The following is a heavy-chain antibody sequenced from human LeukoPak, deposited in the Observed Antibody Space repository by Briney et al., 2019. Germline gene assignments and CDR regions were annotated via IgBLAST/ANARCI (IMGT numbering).Heavy chain of an antibody. Sequence: GGSLRLSCAASGFTFSSYAMSWVRQAPGKELEWVSAISGSGGSTYYADSVKGRFTISRDNAKNTLFVQMNNLRGEDTAVYYCAKGGNSGWNFVDYWGQGTLVTVSS. V-gene: IGHV3-23*01. J-gene: IGHJ4*02. D-gene: IGHD6-19*01. CDR3: AKGGNSGWNFVDY. CDR2: ISGSGGST. CDR1: GFTFSSYA.